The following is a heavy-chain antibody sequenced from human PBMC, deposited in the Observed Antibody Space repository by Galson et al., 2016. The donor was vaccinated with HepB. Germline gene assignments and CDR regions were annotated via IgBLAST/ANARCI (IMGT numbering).Heavy chain of an antibody. CDR1: GLTVSSNC. D-gene: IGHD2-15*01. Sequence: SLRLSCAASGLTVSSNCMSWVRQAPGKGLEWVSVIYSGGGTYYADSVQGRFTISRDNSKNTVFLEMNSLRAEDTAVYYCGTESYLKGHSIVVAAPSQTWGRGTLVTVSS. V-gene: IGHV3-53*01. J-gene: IGHJ5*02. CDR2: IYSGGGT. CDR3: GTESYLKGHSIVVAAPSQT.